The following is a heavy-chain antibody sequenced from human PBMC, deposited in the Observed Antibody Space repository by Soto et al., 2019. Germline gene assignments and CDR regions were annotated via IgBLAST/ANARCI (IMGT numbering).Heavy chain of an antibody. V-gene: IGHV3-30-3*01. J-gene: IGHJ4*02. CDR1: GFTFSSYA. D-gene: IGHD3-22*01. Sequence: GGSLRLSCAASGFTFSSYAMHWVRQAPGKGLEWVAVISYDGSNKYYADSVKGRFTISRDNSKNTLYLQMNSLRAEDTAVYYCARFVGSDSSGCFDYWGQGNPVPVSS. CDR2: ISYDGSNK. CDR3: ARFVGSDSSGCFDY.